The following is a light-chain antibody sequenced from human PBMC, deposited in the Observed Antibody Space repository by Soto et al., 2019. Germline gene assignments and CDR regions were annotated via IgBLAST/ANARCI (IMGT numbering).Light chain of an antibody. J-gene: IGLJ1*01. Sequence: QSVLTQPRSVSGSPGQSVTISCSGSSSNIGNNYVSWYQQVPGTAPKLLIYDNNKRPSGIPDRFSGSKSGTSATLGITGLQTGDEADYYCGTWDSSLSAYVFGTGTKVTVL. CDR2: DNN. CDR3: GTWDSSLSAYV. CDR1: SSNIGNNY. V-gene: IGLV1-51*01.